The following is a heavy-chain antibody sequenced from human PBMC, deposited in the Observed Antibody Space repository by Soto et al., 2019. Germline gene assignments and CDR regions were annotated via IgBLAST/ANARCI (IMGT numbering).Heavy chain of an antibody. CDR2: ISVSVGST. V-gene: IGHV3-23*01. Sequence: EVQLLQSGGGLVQPGGSLTLSCGVSGFSFAPSTMSWVRQAPGKGLEWVSTISVSVGSTYSADSVQGRFTVSSDISDNTLFLRMTSLTADDTAVYFCAKRDVPHSTSNAYFYDHWGRGVLVTVSS. CDR1: GFSFAPST. D-gene: IGHD2-21*02. CDR3: AKRDVPHSTSNAYFYDH. J-gene: IGHJ4*02.